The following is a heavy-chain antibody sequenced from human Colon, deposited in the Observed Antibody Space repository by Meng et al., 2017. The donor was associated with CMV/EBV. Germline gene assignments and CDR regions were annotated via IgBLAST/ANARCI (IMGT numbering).Heavy chain of an antibody. D-gene: IGHD3-3*01. CDR1: GGSLSCYN. Sequence: QQEWLARGLLMPAATLPLTFVVYGGSLSCYNWTWSRQSPGKGLEWIGEINQSGSTNYNPSLKSRVTVSVDTSKNQFSLRVTSVTAADSALYYCAREAGPFFGVIVYDSWGQGTLVTVSS. V-gene: IGHV4-34*01. CDR2: INQSGST. J-gene: IGHJ4*02. CDR3: AREAGPFFGVIVYDS.